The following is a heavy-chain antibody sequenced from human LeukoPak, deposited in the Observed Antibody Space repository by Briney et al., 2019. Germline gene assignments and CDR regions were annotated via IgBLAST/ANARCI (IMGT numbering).Heavy chain of an antibody. V-gene: IGHV3-48*03. Sequence: GGSLRLSCAASGFTFSSYEMNWVRQAPGKGLEWVSYISSSGSTIYYADSVKGRVTISRDSSKNTLYLQMNSLRAEDTAVYYCARDSVSGSFYGYFDYWGQGTLVTVSS. CDR3: ARDSVSGSFYGYFDY. D-gene: IGHD1-26*01. J-gene: IGHJ4*02. CDR1: GFTFSSYE. CDR2: ISSSGSTI.